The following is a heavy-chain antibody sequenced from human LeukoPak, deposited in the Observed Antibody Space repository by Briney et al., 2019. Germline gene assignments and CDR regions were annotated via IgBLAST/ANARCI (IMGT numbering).Heavy chain of an antibody. CDR1: GFTFSSYA. J-gene: IGHJ6*02. Sequence: SGGSLRLSCAASGFTFSSYAMHWVRQAPGKGLEYVSAISSNGGSTYYANSVKGRFTISRDNSKNTLYLQMGSLRAEDMAVYYCARAGVVGATGAYYYYGMDVWGQGTTVTVSS. V-gene: IGHV3-64*01. D-gene: IGHD1-26*01. CDR2: ISSNGGST. CDR3: ARAGVVGATGAYYYYGMDV.